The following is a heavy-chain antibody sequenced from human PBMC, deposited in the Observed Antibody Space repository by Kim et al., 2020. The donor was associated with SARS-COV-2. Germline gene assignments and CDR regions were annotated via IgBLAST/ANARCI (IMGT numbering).Heavy chain of an antibody. D-gene: IGHD3-22*01. V-gene: IGHV3-74*01. CDR3: AEVGDYDSSGFYAFFRS. J-gene: IGHJ5*02. Sequence: SVEGRFTISRDNAKNTLYLQMNGLRTEDTAVYYCAEVGDYDSSGFYAFFRSWGQGTRVTVSS.